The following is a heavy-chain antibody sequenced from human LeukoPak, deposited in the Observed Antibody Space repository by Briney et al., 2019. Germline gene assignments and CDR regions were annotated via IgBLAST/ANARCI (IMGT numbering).Heavy chain of an antibody. V-gene: IGHV1-46*01. Sequence: ASVKVSCKASGYTFINYFVHWVRQAPGQGLEWMGIINPSGGSTSYAQKFQGRVTMTRDTSTSTVYMELSSLRSEDTAVYYCARDYDDILIGDSNDAFDVWGQGTMVTVSS. CDR2: INPSGGST. J-gene: IGHJ3*01. CDR1: GYTFINYF. D-gene: IGHD3-9*01. CDR3: ARDYDDILIGDSNDAFDV.